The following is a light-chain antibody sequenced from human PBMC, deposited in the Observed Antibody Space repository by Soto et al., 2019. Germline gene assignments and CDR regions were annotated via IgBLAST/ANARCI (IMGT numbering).Light chain of an antibody. CDR2: DVS. CDR3: SSYTSSSTQYVV. V-gene: IGLV2-14*01. J-gene: IGLJ2*01. Sequence: QSVLTQPASVSGSPGQSITISCTGTSSDVGGYNYVSWYQQHPGKAPKLMIYDVSNRPSGVANRFSGSKSGNTDSLTISGLQAEDEAEYYCSSYTSSSTQYVVFGGGTKLTVL. CDR1: SSDVGGYNY.